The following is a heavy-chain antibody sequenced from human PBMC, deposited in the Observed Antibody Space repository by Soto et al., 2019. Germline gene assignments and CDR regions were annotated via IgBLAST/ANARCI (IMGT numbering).Heavy chain of an antibody. Sequence: GGSLRLSCAASGFTFSSYAMHWVRQAPGKGLEWVAVISYDGSNKYYADSVKGRFTISRDNSKNTLYLQMNSLRAEDTAVYYCARDNQPRIRMVRGVIMNVWGQGTTVTVSS. CDR3: ARDNQPRIRMVRGVIMNV. V-gene: IGHV3-30-3*01. D-gene: IGHD3-10*01. CDR1: GFTFSSYA. J-gene: IGHJ6*02. CDR2: ISYDGSNK.